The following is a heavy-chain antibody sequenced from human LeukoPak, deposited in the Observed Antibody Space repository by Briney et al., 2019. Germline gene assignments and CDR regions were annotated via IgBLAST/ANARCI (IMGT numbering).Heavy chain of an antibody. CDR2: IYHSGST. V-gene: IGHV4-30-2*01. CDR1: GGSISSGGYS. CDR3: ARARDYGSGSYYLDAFDI. Sequence: SETLSLTCAVSGGSISSGGYSWSWIRQPPGKGLEWIGYIYHSGSTYYNPSLKSRVTISVDRSKNQFSLKLSSVTAADTAVYYCARARDYGSGSYYLDAFDIWGQGTMVTVSS. J-gene: IGHJ3*02. D-gene: IGHD3-10*01.